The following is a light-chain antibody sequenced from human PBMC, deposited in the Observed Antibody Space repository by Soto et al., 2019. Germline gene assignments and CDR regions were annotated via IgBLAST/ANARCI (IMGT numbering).Light chain of an antibody. V-gene: IGLV1-47*02. CDR2: DND. CDR3: AAWDDSLSGRYV. J-gene: IGLJ1*01. Sequence: SVLTQPPSASGPPGQRVTISCSGGSSNIGSNFVYWYQQLPGTAPKLLIYDNDQRPSGVPDRISGSKSGTSASLAISGLRSEDEADYYCAAWDDSLSGRYVFGTGTKVTVL. CDR1: SSNIGSNF.